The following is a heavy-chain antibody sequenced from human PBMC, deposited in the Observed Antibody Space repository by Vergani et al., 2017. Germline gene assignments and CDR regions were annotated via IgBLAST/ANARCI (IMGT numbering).Heavy chain of an antibody. CDR1: GFTFSSYA. V-gene: IGHV3-23*01. D-gene: IGHD5-12*01. J-gene: IGHJ4*02. CDR2: ISGSGGST. Sequence: EVLLLESGGGLVQPGGSLRLSCVASGFTFSSYAMSWVRQAPGKGLEWVSSISGSGGSTYYADSVKGRFTISRDNPKNTLYLQMNSLRAEDSAIYYCAKAAVTTISLFDYWGQGTLVTVSS. CDR3: AKAAVTTISLFDY.